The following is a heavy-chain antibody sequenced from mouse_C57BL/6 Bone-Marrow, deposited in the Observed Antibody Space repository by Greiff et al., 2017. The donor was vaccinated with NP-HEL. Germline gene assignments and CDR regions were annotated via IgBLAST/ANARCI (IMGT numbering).Heavy chain of an antibody. CDR1: GFTFSDYY. Sequence: EVMLVESEGGLVQPGSSMKLSCTASGFTFSDYYMAWVRQVPEKGLEWVANINYDGSSTYYLDSLKSRFIISRDNAKNILYLQMSSLKSEDTATYYCAREGNYEFDYWGQGTTLTVSS. V-gene: IGHV5-16*01. CDR3: AREGNYEFDY. J-gene: IGHJ2*01. CDR2: INYDGSST. D-gene: IGHD2-1*01.